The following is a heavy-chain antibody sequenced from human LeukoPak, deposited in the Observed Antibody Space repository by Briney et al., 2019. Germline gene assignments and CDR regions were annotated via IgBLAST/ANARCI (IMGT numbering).Heavy chain of an antibody. D-gene: IGHD1-14*01. CDR3: ARSGPRSSYYYYMDV. Sequence: GESLKISCKGSGYSFTSYWIGWVRQMPGKGLEWMGIIYPGDSDTRYSPSFQGQVTISADKSISTAYLQWSSLKASDTAMYYCARSGPRSSYYYYMDVWGKGTTVTISS. V-gene: IGHV5-51*01. CDR1: GYSFTSYW. J-gene: IGHJ6*03. CDR2: IYPGDSDT.